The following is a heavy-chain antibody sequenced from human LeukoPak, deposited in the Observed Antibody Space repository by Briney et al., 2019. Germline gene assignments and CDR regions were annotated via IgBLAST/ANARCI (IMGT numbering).Heavy chain of an antibody. J-gene: IGHJ4*02. CDR2: IRYDGSNK. V-gene: IGHV3-30*02. D-gene: IGHD2-15*01. Sequence: PGGSLRLSCAASGFTFSSYGMHWVRQAPGKGLEWVAFIRYDGSNKYYADSVKGRFTISRDNSKNTLYLQMNSLRAEDTAVYYCAKDRRVVAATSLDYWGQGTLVTVSS. CDR1: GFTFSSYG. CDR3: AKDRRVVAATSLDY.